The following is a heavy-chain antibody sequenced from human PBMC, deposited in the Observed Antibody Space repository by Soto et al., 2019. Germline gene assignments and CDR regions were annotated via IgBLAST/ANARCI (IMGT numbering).Heavy chain of an antibody. J-gene: IGHJ4*02. CDR3: ARDMRRYSDYGRIYPIDY. V-gene: IGHV1-3*01. CDR1: GYTFTSYA. D-gene: IGHD5-12*01. Sequence: QVQLVQSGAEVKKPGASVKVSCKASGYTFTSYAMHWVRQAPGQRLEWMGWINAGNGNTKYSQKFQGRVTITRDTSASTAYMELSSLRSEDTAVYYCARDMRRYSDYGRIYPIDYWGQGTLVTVSS. CDR2: INAGNGNT.